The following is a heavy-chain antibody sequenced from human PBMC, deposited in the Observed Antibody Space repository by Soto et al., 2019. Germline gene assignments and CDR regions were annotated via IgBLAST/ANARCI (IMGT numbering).Heavy chain of an antibody. D-gene: IGHD3-9*01. Sequence: ASVKVSCKASGYTFTGYYMHWVRQAPGQGLEWMGWINPNSGGTNYAQKFQGWVTMTRDTSISTAYMELSRLRSDDTAVYYCARTGSTGVLTGYYNLSTGFDYWGQGTLVTVS. J-gene: IGHJ4*02. CDR3: ARTGSTGVLTGYYNLSTGFDY. CDR2: INPNSGGT. CDR1: GYTFTGYY. V-gene: IGHV1-2*04.